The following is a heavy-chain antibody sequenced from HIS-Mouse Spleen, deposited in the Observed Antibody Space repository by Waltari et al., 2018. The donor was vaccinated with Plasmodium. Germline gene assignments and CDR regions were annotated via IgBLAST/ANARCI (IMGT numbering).Heavy chain of an antibody. CDR1: AGSFSGYY. V-gene: IGHV4-34*01. Sequence: QVQLQQWGAGLLKPSETLSLTCAVYAGSFSGYYWSWTRQPPGKGLEWIGEINHSGSTNYNPSLKSRVTISVDTSKNQFSLKLSSVTAADTAVYYCARGQLGIDAFDIWGQGTMVTVSS. CDR2: INHSGST. J-gene: IGHJ3*02. CDR3: ARGQLGIDAFDI. D-gene: IGHD7-27*01.